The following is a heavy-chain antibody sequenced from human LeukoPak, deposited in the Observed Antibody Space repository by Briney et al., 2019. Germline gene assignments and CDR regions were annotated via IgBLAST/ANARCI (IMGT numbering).Heavy chain of an antibody. CDR2: IYYSGST. Sequence: PSETLSLTCTVSGGSISSGGYYWSWIRQHPGKGLEWIGYIYYSGSTYYNPSLKSRVTISVDTSKNQFSLKLSSVTAADAAVYYCARGRLYYDFWSDGSQFDYWGQGTLVTVSS. D-gene: IGHD3-3*01. J-gene: IGHJ4*02. CDR3: ARGRLYYDFWSDGSQFDY. CDR1: GGSISSGGYY. V-gene: IGHV4-31*03.